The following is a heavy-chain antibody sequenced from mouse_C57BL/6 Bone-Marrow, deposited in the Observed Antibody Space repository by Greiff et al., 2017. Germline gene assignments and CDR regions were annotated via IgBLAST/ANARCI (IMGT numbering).Heavy chain of an antibody. V-gene: IGHV3-6*01. J-gene: IGHJ1*03. CDR2: ISYDGSN. D-gene: IGHD2-1*01. CDR1: GYSITSGYY. CDR3: ARDIYYGRNWYFDV. Sequence: EVQLVESGPGLVKPSQSLSLTCSVTGYSITSGYYWNWIRQFPGNKLEWMGYISYDGSNNYNPSLKNRISITRDTSKNQYFLKLNSVTTEDTATYYCARDIYYGRNWYFDVWGTGTTVTVSS.